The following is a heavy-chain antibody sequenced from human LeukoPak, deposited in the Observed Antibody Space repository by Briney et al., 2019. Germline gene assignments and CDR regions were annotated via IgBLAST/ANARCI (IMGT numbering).Heavy chain of an antibody. CDR2: INHSGST. D-gene: IGHD4-17*01. V-gene: IGHV4-34*01. J-gene: IGHJ5*02. Sequence: PSETLSLTCAVYGGSFSGYYWSWIRQPPGKGLEWIGEINHSGSTNYNPSLKSRVTISVDTSKNQFSLKLSSVTAADTAVYYCATYLYGDPSLNWFDPRGQGTLVTVSS. CDR1: GGSFSGYY. CDR3: ATYLYGDPSLNWFDP.